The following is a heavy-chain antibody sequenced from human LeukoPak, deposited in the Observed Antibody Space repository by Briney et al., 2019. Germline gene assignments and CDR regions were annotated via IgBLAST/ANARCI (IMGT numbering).Heavy chain of an antibody. CDR3: AKDRLSWSGYFRLDP. CDR1: GFTFSSYA. Sequence: PGGSLRLSCAASGFTFSSYAMSWVRQAPGKGLEWVSAISGSGGSTYYADSVKGRFTISRDNSKNTLYLQMNSLRAEDTAVYYCAKDRLSWSGYFRLDPWGQETLVTVSS. V-gene: IGHV3-23*01. J-gene: IGHJ5*02. D-gene: IGHD3-3*01. CDR2: ISGSGGST.